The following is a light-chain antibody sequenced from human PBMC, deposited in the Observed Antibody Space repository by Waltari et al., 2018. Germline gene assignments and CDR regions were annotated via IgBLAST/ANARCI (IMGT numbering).Light chain of an antibody. V-gene: IGKV3-20*01. J-gene: IGKJ1*01. Sequence: EIVLTQSQGTLSLSPGERATLSCRACQSVSRSLAWYHQKPGQAPRIRSYGASSRATGVPDRFSGSGSGTDFSLTISRLEPEDFAVYYCQHYVRLPVSFGQGTKVEIK. CDR3: QHYVRLPVS. CDR2: GAS. CDR1: QSVSRS.